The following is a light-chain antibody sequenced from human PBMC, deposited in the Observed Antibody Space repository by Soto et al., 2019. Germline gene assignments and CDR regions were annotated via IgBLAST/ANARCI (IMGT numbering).Light chain of an antibody. Sequence: EIVLTQSPGTLSLSPGDRATLSCRASQSVSSSYLAWYQQKPGQAPRLLIYGASSRATGIPDRFSGSGSGTDFTLTINRLEPEDFAVYYCQQYGNSPNTFGQGTKVEIE. CDR2: GAS. CDR3: QQYGNSPNT. V-gene: IGKV3-20*01. CDR1: QSVSSSY. J-gene: IGKJ2*01.